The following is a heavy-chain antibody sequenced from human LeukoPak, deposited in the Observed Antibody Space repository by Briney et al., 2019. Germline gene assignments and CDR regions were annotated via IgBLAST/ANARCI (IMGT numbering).Heavy chain of an antibody. CDR2: ISYDGSNK. CDR3: AKDQYSYGDGGAFDI. J-gene: IGHJ3*02. V-gene: IGHV3-30*18. D-gene: IGHD5-18*01. CDR1: GFTFSSYG. Sequence: GGSLRLSRAASGFTFSSYGMHWVRQAPGKGLGWVAVISYDGSNKYYADSVKGRFTISRDNSKSTLYLQMNSLRAEDTAVYYCAKDQYSYGDGGAFDIWGQGTMVTVSP.